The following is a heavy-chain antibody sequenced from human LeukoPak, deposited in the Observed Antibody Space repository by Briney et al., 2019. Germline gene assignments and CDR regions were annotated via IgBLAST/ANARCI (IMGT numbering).Heavy chain of an antibody. CDR1: GFNVSNYW. V-gene: IGHV3-7*01. J-gene: IGHJ4*02. CDR3: TRWAGTTDY. D-gene: IGHD1-7*01. Sequence: GGSLRLSCAASGFNVSNYWMSWVRQTPGKGREGVANIKRDGSERYYVDSVKGRFTISRDNTKNSLYLQMDSLRGEDTAVYYCTRWAGTTDYWGQGTLVTVSS. CDR2: IKRDGSER.